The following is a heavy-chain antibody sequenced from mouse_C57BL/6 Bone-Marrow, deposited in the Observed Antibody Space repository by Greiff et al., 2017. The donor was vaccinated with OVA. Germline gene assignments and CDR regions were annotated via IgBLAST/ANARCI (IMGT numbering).Heavy chain of an antibody. CDR3: ARRGQLSLQNARDY. Sequence: VQLQESGAELARPGASVKLSCKASGYTFTSYGISWVQQSTGQGLEWIGEIYPRSGNTYYNEKVKGKATLTADKSSSTAYMELLSLTSKDSAFYFCARRGQLSLQNARDYWGQGTSVTVSS. J-gene: IGHJ4*01. V-gene: IGHV1-81*01. D-gene: IGHD3-2*02. CDR1: GYTFTSYG. CDR2: IYPRSGNT.